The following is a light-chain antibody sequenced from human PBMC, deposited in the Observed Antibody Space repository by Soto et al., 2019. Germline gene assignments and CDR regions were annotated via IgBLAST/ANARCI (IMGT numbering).Light chain of an antibody. J-gene: IGLJ2*01. V-gene: IGLV2-14*01. CDR2: EVT. CDR3: SSDTRRSTVV. Sequence: QSALTQPASVSGSPGQSITISCTGASSDIGAYNYVSWYQQHPGKAPKLMIYEVTYRPSGVSTRFSGSKSGNTASLTISGLQAEDEADYYCSSDTRRSTVVFGGGTKLTVL. CDR1: SSDIGAYNY.